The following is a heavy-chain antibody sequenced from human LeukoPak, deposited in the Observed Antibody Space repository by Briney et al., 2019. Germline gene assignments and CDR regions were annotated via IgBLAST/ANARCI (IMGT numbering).Heavy chain of an antibody. CDR1: GFTFRSYW. J-gene: IGHJ4*02. Sequence: PGGSLRLSCAASGFTFRSYWMSWVRQAPGKGLEWISSITSSSSYTFYADSVKGRFTISRDNAKNSLYLQMNSLRVEDTAIYYCARDGPVPGAPFDYWGQGTQVTVSS. D-gene: IGHD6-19*01. CDR3: ARDGPVPGAPFDY. CDR2: ITSSSSYT. V-gene: IGHV3-21*01.